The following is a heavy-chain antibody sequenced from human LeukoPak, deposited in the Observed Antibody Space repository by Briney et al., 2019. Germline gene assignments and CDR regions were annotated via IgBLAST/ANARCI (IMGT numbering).Heavy chain of an antibody. V-gene: IGHV3-33*01. CDR3: ARDVSPYGSGSYFDY. Sequence: PGRSLRLSCGASGFTLSSSGMHWVRQAPGKGLEWVSYIWCDGSNKYYADSVKGRFTISRDNSKNTLYLQMNSLRADDTAVYYCARDVSPYGSGSYFDYWGQGTLVTVSS. J-gene: IGHJ4*02. D-gene: IGHD3-10*01. CDR1: GFTLSSSG. CDR2: IWCDGSNK.